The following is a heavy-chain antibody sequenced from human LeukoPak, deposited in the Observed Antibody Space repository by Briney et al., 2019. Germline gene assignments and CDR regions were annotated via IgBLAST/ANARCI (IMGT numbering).Heavy chain of an antibody. D-gene: IGHD2-2*01. CDR1: GFTFSSYA. CDR2: ISGSGGST. Sequence: PGGSLRLSCAASGFTFSSYAMSWVRQAPGKGLEWVSPISGSGGSTYYADSVKGRFTISRDKSKNTLFLQMNSLRAEDTAVYYCAKHVEDCSSTSCYGSPFDYWGQGALVTVSS. V-gene: IGHV3-23*01. J-gene: IGHJ4*02. CDR3: AKHVEDCSSTSCYGSPFDY.